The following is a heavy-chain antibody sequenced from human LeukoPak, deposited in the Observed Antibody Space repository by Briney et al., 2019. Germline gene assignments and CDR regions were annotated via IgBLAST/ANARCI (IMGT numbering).Heavy chain of an antibody. CDR2: INDGGST. V-gene: IGHV4-4*02. CDR1: GGSISSGSW. Sequence: SETLSLTCDVSGGSISSGSWRSWVRQPPGKGLEWIGAINDGGSTNYNPSLKSRVTISVDTSKNQFSLKLSSVTAADTAVYYCARTAAVRNYYMDVWGKGTTVTVSS. J-gene: IGHJ6*03. D-gene: IGHD6-13*01. CDR3: ARTAAVRNYYMDV.